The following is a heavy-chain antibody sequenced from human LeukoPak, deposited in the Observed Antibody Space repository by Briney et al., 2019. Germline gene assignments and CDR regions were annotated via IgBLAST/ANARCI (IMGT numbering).Heavy chain of an antibody. CDR2: INHSGST. J-gene: IGHJ4*02. D-gene: IGHD3-22*01. Sequence: NTSETLSLTCAVCGGSFSGYYWSWIRQPPGKGLEWIGEINHSGSTNYNPSLKSRVTISVDTSKNQFSLKLSSVTAADTAVYYCARHVWGYYESYWGQGTLVTVSS. CDR3: ARHVWGYYESY. CDR1: GGSFSGYY. V-gene: IGHV4-34*01.